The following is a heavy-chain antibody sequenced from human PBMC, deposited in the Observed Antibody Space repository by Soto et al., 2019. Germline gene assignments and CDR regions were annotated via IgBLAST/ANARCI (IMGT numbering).Heavy chain of an antibody. CDR2: IFPRGTT. J-gene: IGHJ6*02. D-gene: IGHD2-8*01. CDR3: ARDLRGYCTNAVCSGMDV. V-gene: IGHV4-30-2*01. CDR1: GGSISSGGYS. Sequence: SETLSLTCSVSGGSISSGGYSWSWVRQPPGKGLEWIGYIFPRGTTYYNPSLESRVTLSVDRSRNQFSLKLRSVTAADTAVYYCARDLRGYCTNAVCSGMDVWGQGTTVTVSS.